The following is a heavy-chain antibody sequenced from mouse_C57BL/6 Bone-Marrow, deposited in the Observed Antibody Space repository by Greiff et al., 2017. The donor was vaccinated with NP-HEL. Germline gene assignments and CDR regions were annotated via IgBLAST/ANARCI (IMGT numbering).Heavy chain of an antibody. J-gene: IGHJ1*03. D-gene: IGHD1-1*01. V-gene: IGHV6-3*01. CDR2: IRLKSDNYAT. Sequence: EVKLEESGGGLVQPGGSMKLSCVASGFTFSNYWMNWVRQSPEKGLEWVAQIRLKSDNYATHYAESVKGRFTISRDDSKSSVYLQMNNLRAEDTGIYYCTGGGKHWYFDVWGTGTTVTVSS. CDR1: GFTFSNYW. CDR3: TGGGKHWYFDV.